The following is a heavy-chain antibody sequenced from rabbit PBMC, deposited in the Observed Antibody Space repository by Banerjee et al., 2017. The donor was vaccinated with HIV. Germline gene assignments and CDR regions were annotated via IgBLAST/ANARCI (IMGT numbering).Heavy chain of an antibody. J-gene: IGHJ6*01. Sequence: QEQLVESGGGLVQPEGSLTLTCKASGSDFSSNAMCWVRQAPGKGQELIACIYSSNGDKWYASWVNGRFTISRSTSLNTVDLKMTSLTVADTATYFCARDRDGDAGYGSLALWGPGTLVTVS. CDR3: ARDRDGDAGYGSLAL. CDR1: GSDFSSNA. CDR2: IYSSNGDK. V-gene: IGHV1S47*01. D-gene: IGHD7-1*01.